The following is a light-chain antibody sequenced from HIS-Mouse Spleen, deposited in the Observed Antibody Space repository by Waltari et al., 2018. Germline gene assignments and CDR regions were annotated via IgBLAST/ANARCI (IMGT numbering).Light chain of an antibody. CDR1: SSNIGSNY. J-gene: IGLJ3*02. Sequence: QSVLTQPPSASGTPGQRVTLSCSGSSSNIGSNYVYWYQQLPGTAPKLLIYRNNQRPAGVRDRFSGSKSGTSASLAISGLRSEDEADYYCAAWDDSLSGPVFGGGTKLTVL. CDR3: AAWDDSLSGPV. V-gene: IGLV1-47*01. CDR2: RNN.